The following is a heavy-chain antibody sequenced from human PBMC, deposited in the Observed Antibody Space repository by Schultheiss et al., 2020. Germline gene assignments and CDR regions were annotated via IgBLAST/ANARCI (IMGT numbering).Heavy chain of an antibody. CDR2: INAGNGNT. CDR3: ARGMEAVADGMDV. J-gene: IGHJ6*02. D-gene: IGHD6-19*01. V-gene: IGHV1-3*01. Sequence: ASVKVSCKASGYTFTSYAMHWVRQAPGQRLEWMGWINAGNGNTNYAQKLQGRVTMTTDTSTSTAYMELRSLRSDDTAVYYCARGMEAVADGMDVWGQGTTVTVSS. CDR1: GYTFTSYA.